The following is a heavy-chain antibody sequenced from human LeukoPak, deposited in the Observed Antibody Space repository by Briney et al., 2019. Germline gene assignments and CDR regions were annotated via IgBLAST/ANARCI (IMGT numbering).Heavy chain of an antibody. V-gene: IGHV3-21*01. Sequence: GGSLRLSCAASGFTFSSYSMNWVRQAPGKGMEWVSPISSSSSYIYYADSVKGRFTISRDNAKNSLYLQMNSLRAEDTAVYYCARDSLRGTPHDYWGQGTLVTVSS. CDR3: ARDSLRGTPHDY. D-gene: IGHD3-16*01. CDR2: ISSSSSYI. CDR1: GFTFSSYS. J-gene: IGHJ4*02.